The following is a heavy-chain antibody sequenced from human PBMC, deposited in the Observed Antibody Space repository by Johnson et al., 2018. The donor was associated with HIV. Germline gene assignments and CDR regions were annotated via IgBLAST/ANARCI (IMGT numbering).Heavy chain of an antibody. J-gene: IGHJ3*02. Sequence: VQLVESGGGVVRPGGSLRLSCVASGFTFDDYAMHWVRQAPGKGLEWVSGISWNSGSIGYADSVKGRFTISRDNAKNSLYLQMNSLRAEDTALYYCAKGRSTAQFITYDAFDIWGQGTMVTVSS. D-gene: IGHD3-10*01. CDR2: ISWNSGSI. CDR3: AKGRSTAQFITYDAFDI. CDR1: GFTFDDYA. V-gene: IGHV3-9*01.